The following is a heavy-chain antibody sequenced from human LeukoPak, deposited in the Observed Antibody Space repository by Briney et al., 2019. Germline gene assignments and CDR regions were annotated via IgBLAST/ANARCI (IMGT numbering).Heavy chain of an antibody. CDR1: GFTFSSYA. J-gene: IGHJ1*01. V-gene: IGHV3-23*01. CDR2: ISGSAEST. Sequence: GGSLRLSCAASGFTFSSYAMSWVRQAPGKGLEWVSTISGSAESTYYADSVKGRFTISRDNSKNTLYLQMNSLRAEDTAVYYCAKAWGSGYSPAAEYFQHWGQGTLVTVSS. CDR3: AKAWGSGYSPAAEYFQH. D-gene: IGHD3-22*01.